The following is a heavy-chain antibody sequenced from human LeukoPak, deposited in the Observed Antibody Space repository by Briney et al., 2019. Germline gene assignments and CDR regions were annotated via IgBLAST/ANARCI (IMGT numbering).Heavy chain of an antibody. CDR3: ARETIVATTTSGYYFDY. CDR1: GYTFTNYG. V-gene: IGHV1-18*01. J-gene: IGHJ4*02. Sequence: ASVKVSCKASGYTFTNYGISWVRQAPGQGPEWMGWISAYNGNTNYAQKLQGRVTMTTDTSTSTAYMELRSLRSDDTAVYYCARETIVATTTSGYYFDYWGQGTLVTVSS. CDR2: ISAYNGNT. D-gene: IGHD5-12*01.